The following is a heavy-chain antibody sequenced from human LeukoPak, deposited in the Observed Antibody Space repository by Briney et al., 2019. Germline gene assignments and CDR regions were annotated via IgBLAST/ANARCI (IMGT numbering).Heavy chain of an antibody. CDR1: GFTFSSYW. CDR3: ARSPLWFGEPLDY. V-gene: IGHV3-7*01. J-gene: IGHJ4*02. Sequence: PGGSLRLSCAASGFTFSSYWMSWVRQAPGKGLEWVVNIKQDGSEKYYVDSVKGRFTISRDNAKNSLYLQMNSLRAEDTAVYCCARSPLWFGEPLDYWGQGTLVTVSS. CDR2: IKQDGSEK. D-gene: IGHD3-10*01.